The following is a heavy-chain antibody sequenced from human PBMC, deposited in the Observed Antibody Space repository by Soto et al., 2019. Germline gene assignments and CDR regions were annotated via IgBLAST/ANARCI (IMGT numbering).Heavy chain of an antibody. D-gene: IGHD2-15*01. CDR3: VRMKTGGSRPAEH. V-gene: IGHV4-30-4*01. CDR2: IYYTGTI. Sequence: SETLSLTYTVSGDSIESADYLWTWIRQPPGEGLEYIGYIYYTGTISYKPSLQSRAAISLDTSKNQFSLKLTSATATDTAVYYCVRMKTGGSRPAEHWGQGTLVTVSS. CDR1: GDSIESADYL. J-gene: IGHJ4*02.